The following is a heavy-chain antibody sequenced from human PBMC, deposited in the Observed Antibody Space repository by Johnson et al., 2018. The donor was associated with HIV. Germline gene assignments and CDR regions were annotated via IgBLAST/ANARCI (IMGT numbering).Heavy chain of an antibody. D-gene: IGHD5-24*01. J-gene: IGHJ3*02. Sequence: VQLVESGGGLEQPGGSLRVSCAASGFTVSSYAMSWVRQAPGKGLEWVSVISGRGGSTYYGDSVKDRFTISRDNAKNSLHLQMNSLRAEDTAVYYCARFGDMATSFHGFDIWGQGTMVTVSS. CDR3: ARFGDMATSFHGFDI. CDR1: GFTVSSYA. V-gene: IGHV3-23*04. CDR2: ISGRGGST.